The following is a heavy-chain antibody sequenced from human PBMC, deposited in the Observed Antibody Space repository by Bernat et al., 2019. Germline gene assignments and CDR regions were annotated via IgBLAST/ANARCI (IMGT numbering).Heavy chain of an antibody. CDR3: PKKGGGAV. CDR2: ISGSGGST. D-gene: IGHD3-16*01. J-gene: IGHJ6*02. V-gene: IGHV3-23*01. CDR1: GFTFSSYA. Sequence: EVQLLESGGGLVQPGGSLRLSCAASGFTFSSYAMSWVRQAPGKGLEWVSAISGSGGSTVSADSVKGRFTISRDNYKNTLYLQMNGMSAEDTAVYYFPKKGGGAVWGQGTTVTVSS.